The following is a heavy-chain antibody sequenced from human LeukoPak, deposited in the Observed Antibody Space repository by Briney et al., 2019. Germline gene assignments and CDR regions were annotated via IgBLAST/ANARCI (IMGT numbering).Heavy chain of an antibody. D-gene: IGHD2-2*01. CDR1: GYTFTSYY. J-gene: IGHJ2*01. CDR3: AREDIVVVPAADDYWYFDL. Sequence: ASVKVSCKASGYTFTSYYMHWVRQAPGQGLEWMGIINPSGGSTSYAQKFQGRVTMTRDTSTSTVYMELSSPRTEDTAVYYCAREDIVVVPAADDYWYFDLWGRGTLVTVSS. V-gene: IGHV1-46*03. CDR2: INPSGGST.